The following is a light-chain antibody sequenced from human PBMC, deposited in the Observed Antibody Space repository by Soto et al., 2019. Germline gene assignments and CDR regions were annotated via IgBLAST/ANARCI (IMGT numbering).Light chain of an antibody. CDR3: QQRSNGPLFT. V-gene: IGKV3-11*01. Sequence: DIVLTQSPATLSLSPGERATLSCRASQSVGSNLAWYQQKPGQAPRLLIYDASNRATGIPAGFSGTGSGTDFTLTISSLEPEDFAVYYCQQRSNGPLFTFGPGT. J-gene: IGKJ3*01. CDR2: DAS. CDR1: QSVGSN.